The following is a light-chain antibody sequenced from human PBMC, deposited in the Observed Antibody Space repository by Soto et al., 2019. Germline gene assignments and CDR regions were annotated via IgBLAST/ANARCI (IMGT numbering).Light chain of an antibody. V-gene: IGKV3-15*01. CDR2: GAS. CDR3: QQYNDWPPIT. J-gene: IGKJ5*01. CDR1: QSVRSF. Sequence: EIVLTQSPGTLSLSPGERATLSCRASQSVRSFLGWYQQKPGQVPRLLIYGASTRATGMPARFSGSGSGTEFTLIISSLQSEDFAVYYCQQYNDWPPITFGQGTRLEIK.